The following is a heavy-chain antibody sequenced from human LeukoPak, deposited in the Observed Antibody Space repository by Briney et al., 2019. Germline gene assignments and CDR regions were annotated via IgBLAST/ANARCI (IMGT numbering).Heavy chain of an antibody. V-gene: IGHV3-30*04. Sequence: GGSLRLSCAASGFTFSSYAMHWVRQAPGKGLEWVAVISYDGSNKYYADSVKGRFTISRDNSKNTLYLQMNSLRAEDTAVYYCATRGYSGSYYQAPDYWGQGTLVTVSS. CDR2: ISYDGSNK. D-gene: IGHD1-26*01. CDR1: GFTFSSYA. J-gene: IGHJ4*02. CDR3: ATRGYSGSYYQAPDY.